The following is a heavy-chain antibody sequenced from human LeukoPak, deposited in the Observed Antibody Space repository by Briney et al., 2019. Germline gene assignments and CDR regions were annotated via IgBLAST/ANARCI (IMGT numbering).Heavy chain of an antibody. CDR1: GYTLTDYH. J-gene: IGHJ5*02. CDR2: IHPSSGYR. Sequence: GSVKDSCESSGYTLTDYHINWVRQAPGQGLEWMGYIHPSSGYRESAQKIQGRVTMTRNVSTGTAYMELSSLTSEDTAVYYCARVTSGVRNNWFDTWGQGTLITVSS. V-gene: IGHV1-8*01. CDR3: ARVTSGVRNNWFDT. D-gene: IGHD2-2*01.